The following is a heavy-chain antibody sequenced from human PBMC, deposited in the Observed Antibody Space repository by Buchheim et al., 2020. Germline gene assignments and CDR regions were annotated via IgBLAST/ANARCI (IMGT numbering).Heavy chain of an antibody. Sequence: VQLVESGGGLVKPGGSLRLSCAASGFTFSSYSMNWVRQAPGKGLEWVAFISSSGSQIYYADSVKGRFTISRDNAKNSLYLQMNSLRAEDTAGYYCARLVPSYWYFDLWGRGTL. CDR3: ARLVPSYWYFDL. V-gene: IGHV3-21*06. CDR1: GFTFSSYS. D-gene: IGHD5-12*01. J-gene: IGHJ2*01. CDR2: ISSSGSQI.